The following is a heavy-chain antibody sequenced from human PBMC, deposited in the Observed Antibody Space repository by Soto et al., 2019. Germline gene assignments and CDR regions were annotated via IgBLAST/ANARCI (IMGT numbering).Heavy chain of an antibody. J-gene: IGHJ4*02. CDR3: ARERLDYYDSSGCPFDY. CDR2: IIPIFGTA. Sequence: SVKVSCKASGGTFSSYAISWVRQAPGQGLEWMGGIIPIFGTANYAQKFQGRVTITADESTSTAYMELSSLRSEDTAVYYCARERLDYYDSSGCPFDYWGQGTLVTVSS. V-gene: IGHV1-69*13. D-gene: IGHD3-22*01. CDR1: GGTFSSYA.